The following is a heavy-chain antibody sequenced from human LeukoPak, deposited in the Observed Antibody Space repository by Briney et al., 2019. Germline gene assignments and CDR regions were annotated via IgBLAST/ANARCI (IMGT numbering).Heavy chain of an antibody. CDR1: GFTFDDYG. D-gene: IGHD2-15*01. CDR3: ASEYCNGGSCYPHAFDI. J-gene: IGHJ3*02. V-gene: IGHV3-20*04. Sequence: GGSLRLSCAASGFTFDDYGMSWVRQAPGKGLEWVSGINWNGGSTGYADSVKGRFTISRDNAKNSLYLQMNSLRAEDTALYYCASEYCNGGSCYPHAFDIWGQGTMVTVSS. CDR2: INWNGGST.